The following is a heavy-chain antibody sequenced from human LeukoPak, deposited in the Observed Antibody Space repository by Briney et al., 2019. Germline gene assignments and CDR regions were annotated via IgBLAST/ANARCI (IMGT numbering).Heavy chain of an antibody. Sequence: SVTVSCKASGGTFSSYAISWVRQAAGQGLEWMGGIIPIFGTANYAQKFQGTVTITADESTSTAYMELTSLRSEDTAVYYCARDGGCSYRSNNWSDPWGQGTLVTVPS. D-gene: IGHD5-18*01. J-gene: IGHJ5*02. V-gene: IGHV1-69*13. CDR3: ARDGGCSYRSNNWSDP. CDR1: GGTFSSYA. CDR2: IIPIFGTA.